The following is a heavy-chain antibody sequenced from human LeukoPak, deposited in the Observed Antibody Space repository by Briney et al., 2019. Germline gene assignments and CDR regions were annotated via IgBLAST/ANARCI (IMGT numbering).Heavy chain of an antibody. D-gene: IGHD3-3*01. CDR1: GFTFSHYA. CDR3: ARDLRGDYDFWSGRFPID. Sequence: PGGSLRLSCEASGFTFSHYAMHWVRQAPGKGLEWVAVMSFDGNKNYYADSVKGRFTISRDNSKDTLYLEMHSLIREDTAVYYCARDLRGDYDFWSGRFPIDWGRGTLVTVPS. J-gene: IGHJ4*02. CDR2: MSFDGNKN. V-gene: IGHV3-30*04.